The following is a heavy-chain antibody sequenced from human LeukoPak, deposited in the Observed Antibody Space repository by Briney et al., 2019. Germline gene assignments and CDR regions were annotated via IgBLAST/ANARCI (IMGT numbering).Heavy chain of an antibody. CDR1: VGSFSGYY. CDR3: ATTRRKAYANHWHWFDP. Sequence: PSETLSLTCIVSVGSFSGYYWSWIRQPPGKGLQWIGEIDHTGSTNYNPSLKSRVTISVDTSKNQFSLRLKSVTAADTGVYYCATTRRKAYANHWHWFDPWGQGTVVTVPS. J-gene: IGHJ5*02. V-gene: IGHV4-34*01. CDR2: IDHTGST. D-gene: IGHD2-2*01.